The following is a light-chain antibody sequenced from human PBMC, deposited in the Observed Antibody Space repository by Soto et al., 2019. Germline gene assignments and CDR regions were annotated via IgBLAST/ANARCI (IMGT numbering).Light chain of an antibody. Sequence: DIQMTQSPSTLSTSVGDRVTITCRASQSFSGWLAWFQQKPGKAPKLLIYDVSTLQSGVPSRFSGSGSGTEFTLTISSLQPDDFATYYCQPYNSYSGTFGQGTRVEIK. CDR1: QSFSGW. CDR3: QPYNSYSGT. CDR2: DVS. V-gene: IGKV1-5*01. J-gene: IGKJ1*01.